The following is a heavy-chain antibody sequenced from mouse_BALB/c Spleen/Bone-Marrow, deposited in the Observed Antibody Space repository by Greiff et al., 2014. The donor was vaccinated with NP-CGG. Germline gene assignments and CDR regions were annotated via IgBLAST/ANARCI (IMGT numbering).Heavy chain of an antibody. V-gene: IGHV1-67*01. CDR2: ISTHSGNT. CDR1: GYTFTDYA. D-gene: IGHD1-3*01. J-gene: IGHJ1*01. Sequence: VQLVESGPELVRPGVSVKISCKGSGYTFTDYAMHWVKQSHAKSLEWIGVISTHSGNTNYNQKFKGKATMTVDKSSSTAYMELARLTSEDSAIYYCARRTNLQGDFDVWGAGTTVTVSS. CDR3: ARRTNLQGDFDV.